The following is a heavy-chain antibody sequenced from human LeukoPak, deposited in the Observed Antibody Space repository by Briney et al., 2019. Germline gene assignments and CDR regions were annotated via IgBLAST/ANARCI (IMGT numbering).Heavy chain of an antibody. V-gene: IGHV3-23*01. CDR1: GFTFIGYA. J-gene: IGHJ4*02. Sequence: GGSLRLSCAATGFTFIGYAMTWVRQAPGKGLEWVSGISGSGGSTHYADSARGRFTISRDNSKNTVYLQMNSLRAEDTAVYYCAKDLRSAGGYWGQGTLVTVSS. CDR2: ISGSGGST. CDR3: AKDLRSAGGY. D-gene: IGHD4-17*01.